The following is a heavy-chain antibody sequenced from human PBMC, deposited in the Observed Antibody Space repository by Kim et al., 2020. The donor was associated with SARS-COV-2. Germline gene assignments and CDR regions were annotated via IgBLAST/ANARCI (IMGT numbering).Heavy chain of an antibody. J-gene: IGHJ4*02. V-gene: IGHV3-7*01. CDR2: IKQNGSET. CDR1: GFTFSDYW. Sequence: GGSLSLSCAASGFTFSDYWMTWVRQAPGKGLEWVANIKQNGSETYYVDSVKGRFTISRDNAQNSVYLQMNSLRAEDTAVYYCATGPLDYWGQGILVNVSS. CDR3: ATGPLDY.